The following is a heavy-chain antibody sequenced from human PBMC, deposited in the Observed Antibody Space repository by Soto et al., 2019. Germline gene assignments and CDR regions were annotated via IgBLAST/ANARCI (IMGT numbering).Heavy chain of an antibody. J-gene: IGHJ4*02. CDR2: IYNSGST. CDR3: AREDTTMAFDY. Sequence: SETLSLTCTVSGASISSGIYYWSWIRQPPGKGLEWIGYIYNSGSTFYKPSLKSRVTISQDTYKNQFSLKLSSVTAADTAVYYCAREDTTMAFDYWGQGTLVTVSS. D-gene: IGHD5-18*01. CDR1: GASISSGIYY. V-gene: IGHV4-30-4*01.